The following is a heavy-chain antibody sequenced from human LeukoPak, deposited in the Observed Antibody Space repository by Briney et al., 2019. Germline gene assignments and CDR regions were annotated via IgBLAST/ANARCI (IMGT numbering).Heavy chain of an antibody. CDR2: IIPILGIA. V-gene: IGHV1-69*04. CDR3: ARTCSSSSCYMVH. J-gene: IGHJ4*02. Sequence: ASVKVSCKASGGTFSSYAISWVRQAPGQGLEWMGRIIPILGIANYAQKFQGRVTITADTSTSTAYMELRSLRSDDTALYYCARTCSSSSCYMVHWGQGTLVTVSS. CDR1: GGTFSSYA. D-gene: IGHD2-2*02.